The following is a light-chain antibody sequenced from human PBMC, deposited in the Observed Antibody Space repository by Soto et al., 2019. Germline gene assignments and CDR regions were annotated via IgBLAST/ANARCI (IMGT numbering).Light chain of an antibody. J-gene: IGKJ4*01. Sequence: DIQMTQSPSALSASVGDRVTITCRASQSITNYLNWYQHKPGQAPNLLIYAASTLQAGVPSRFRGSGSGTDFTLTIRSLQPEDFATYFCQQSKSSPPTFGGGTKVEIK. CDR1: QSITNY. V-gene: IGKV1-39*01. CDR3: QQSKSSPPT. CDR2: AAS.